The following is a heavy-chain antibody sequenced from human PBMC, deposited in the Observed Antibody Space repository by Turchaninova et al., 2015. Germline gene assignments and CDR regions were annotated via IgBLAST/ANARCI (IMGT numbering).Heavy chain of an antibody. J-gene: IGHJ4*02. D-gene: IGHD3-22*01. CDR3: TRRHFDYNDSGSHFSDF. V-gene: IGHV4-39*01. Sequence: SINTNNYYWGWIRQPPGKGLEWIGNIYYGGTTFYNPSLKSRVTISMGASRNQISLKLRSVTAADTAVYYCTRRHFDYNDSGSHFSDFWGQGTLVTVSS. CDR2: IYYGGTT. CDR1: SINTNNYY.